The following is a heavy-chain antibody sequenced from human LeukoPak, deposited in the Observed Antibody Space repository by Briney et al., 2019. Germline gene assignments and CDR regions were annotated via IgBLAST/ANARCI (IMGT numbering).Heavy chain of an antibody. V-gene: IGHV1-46*01. Sequence: ASVKVSCKASGYTFTSYYMHWVRQAPGQGLEWMGIINPSGGSTSYAQKFQGRVIMTRDTSTSTAYMELSSLRSEDTAVYYCARAYHDSSGYYLYFDYWGQGTLVTVSS. J-gene: IGHJ4*02. CDR1: GYTFTSYY. CDR3: ARAYHDSSGYYLYFDY. D-gene: IGHD3-22*01. CDR2: INPSGGST.